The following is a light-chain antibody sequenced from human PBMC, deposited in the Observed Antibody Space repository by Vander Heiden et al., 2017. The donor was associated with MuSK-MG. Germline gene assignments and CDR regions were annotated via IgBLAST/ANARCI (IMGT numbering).Light chain of an antibody. CDR2: AAS. CDR1: QSISSY. Sequence: DIQMTQSPSSLSASVGDRVTITCRASQSISSYLNWYQQKPGKAPKLLIYAASSLQSGVPSRFSGSGYGTDFTLTISSRQPEDFATYYCQQSYSTPRFTFGPGTKVDIK. CDR3: QQSYSTPRFT. J-gene: IGKJ3*01. V-gene: IGKV1-39*01.